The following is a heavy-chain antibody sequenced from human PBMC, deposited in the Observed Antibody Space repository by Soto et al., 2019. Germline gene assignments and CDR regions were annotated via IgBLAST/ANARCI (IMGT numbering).Heavy chain of an antibody. Sequence: SETLSLTCAVYGGSFSGYYWSWIRQPPGKGLEWIGEINHSGSTNYNPSLKSRVTISVDTSKNQFSLKLSSVTAADTAVYYCARGRLYYYGSGSYLGHWGQGTLVTVSS. CDR2: INHSGST. CDR1: GGSFSGYY. V-gene: IGHV4-34*01. J-gene: IGHJ4*02. CDR3: ARGRLYYYGSGSYLGH. D-gene: IGHD3-10*01.